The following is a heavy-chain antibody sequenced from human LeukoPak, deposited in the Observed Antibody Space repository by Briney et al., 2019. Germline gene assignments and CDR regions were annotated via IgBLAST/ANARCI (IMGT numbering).Heavy chain of an antibody. J-gene: IGHJ4*02. CDR1: GFAFSSYW. V-gene: IGHV3-7*03. CDR3: ARLGPASSGWPESFDY. CDR2: IKRDGSEK. D-gene: IGHD6-19*01. Sequence: GGSLRLSCGASGFAFSSYWMSWVRQAPGKGLEWVANIKRDGSEKYYVDSVKGRFTISRDNAKNSLDLQMNSLRVEDTAVYYCARLGPASSGWPESFDYWGQGTLVTVSS.